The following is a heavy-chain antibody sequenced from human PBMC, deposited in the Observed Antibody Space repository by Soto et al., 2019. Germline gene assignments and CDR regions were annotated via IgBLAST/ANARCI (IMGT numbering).Heavy chain of an antibody. CDR3: ANPSLVYSSPFDY. V-gene: IGHV3-23*01. J-gene: IGHJ4*02. CDR1: GFTFSSYA. Sequence: GGSLRLSCAASGFTFSSYAMSWVRQAPGKGLEWVSAISGSGGSTYYADSVKGRFTISRDNSKNTLYLQMNSLRAEDTAVYYCANPSLVYSSPFDYWGQGTLVTVSS. D-gene: IGHD6-13*01. CDR2: ISGSGGST.